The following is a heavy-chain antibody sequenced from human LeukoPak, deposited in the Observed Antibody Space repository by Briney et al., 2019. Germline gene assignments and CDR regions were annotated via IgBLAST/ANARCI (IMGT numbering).Heavy chain of an antibody. CDR2: ISSSGSTI. J-gene: IGHJ5*02. D-gene: IGHD5-18*01. CDR1: GFTVSSNY. V-gene: IGHV3-11*01. Sequence: GGSLRLSCAASGFTVSSNYMSWIRQAPGKGLEWVSYISSSGSTIYYADSVKGRFTISRDNAKNSLYLQMNSLRAEDTAVYYCARDAKFPTSIQSLENWFDPWGQGTLVTVSS. CDR3: ARDAKFPTSIQSLENWFDP.